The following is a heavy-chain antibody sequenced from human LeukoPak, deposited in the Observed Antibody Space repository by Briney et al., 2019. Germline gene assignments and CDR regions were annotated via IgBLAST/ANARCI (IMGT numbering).Heavy chain of an antibody. CDR2: ISWNSGSI. D-gene: IGHD1-1*01. J-gene: IGHJ6*02. CDR1: GFTFSSYW. Sequence: PGRSLRLSCAASGFTFSSYWMSWVRQAPGKGLEWVSGISWNSGSIGYADSVKGRFTISRDNSKNTLYLQMNSLRAEDTAVYYCARSQLIYKTGKEAAGMDVWGQGTTVTVSS. V-gene: IGHV3-23*01. CDR3: ARSQLIYKTGKEAAGMDV.